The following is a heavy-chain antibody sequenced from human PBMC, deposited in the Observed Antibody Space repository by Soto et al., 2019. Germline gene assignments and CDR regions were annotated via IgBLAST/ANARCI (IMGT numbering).Heavy chain of an antibody. CDR2: INRYNGNT. D-gene: IGHD6-13*01. CDR3: ARTDSRPQDFDY. V-gene: IGHV1-18*01. CDR1: GYTFTSYG. Sequence: QVQLVQSGAEVKKPGASVKVSCKASGYTFTSYGITWVRQAPGQGLEWMGWINRYNGNTNYAQKLQGRVTMTTYSSTSTAYMELRSLRSDDTAVYYCARTDSRPQDFDYWGQGTLVSVSS. J-gene: IGHJ4*02.